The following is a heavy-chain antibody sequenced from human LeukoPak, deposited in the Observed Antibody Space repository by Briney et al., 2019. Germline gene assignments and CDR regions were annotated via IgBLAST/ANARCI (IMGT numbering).Heavy chain of an antibody. D-gene: IGHD6-19*01. CDR2: IYTSGST. V-gene: IGHV4-4*07. J-gene: IGHJ3*02. CDR1: GGSISSYY. CDR3: ARGGEAVAGTGEPDAFDT. Sequence: PSETLSLTCTVSGGSISSYYWSWIRQPAGKGLEWIGRIYTSGSTNYNPSLKSRVTMSVDTSKNQFSLKLSSVTAADTAVYYCARGGEAVAGTGEPDAFDTWGQGTMVTVSS.